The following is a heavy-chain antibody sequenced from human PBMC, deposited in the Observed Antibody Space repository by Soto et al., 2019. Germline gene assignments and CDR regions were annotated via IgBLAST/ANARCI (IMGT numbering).Heavy chain of an antibody. V-gene: IGHV1-18*01. CDR1: GYTFSNYG. Sequence: QVQLVQSGAEVKKPGASVKVSCQASGYTFSNYGFSWVRQAPGQGLEWMGWISGYNGNTNYAERLKGRVTMTTDTWTSTAYMDLKSLRYDETAVYYRARDGQLGYWGQVTPVTVSS. J-gene: IGHJ4*02. CDR2: ISGYNGNT. D-gene: IGHD6-13*01. CDR3: ARDGQLGY.